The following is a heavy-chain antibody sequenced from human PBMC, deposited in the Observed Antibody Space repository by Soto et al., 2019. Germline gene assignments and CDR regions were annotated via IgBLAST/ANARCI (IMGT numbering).Heavy chain of an antibody. CDR3: ARVERGTATTVVDAFDI. CDR1: GGSVNSGNSY. CDR2: MSHSGGT. V-gene: IGHV4-34*01. J-gene: IGHJ3*02. Sequence: QVQLQQWGAGLLKLSETLSLPCAVFGGSVNSGNSYWSWFRQPPGKGLEWIGEMSHSGGTHFNPPLKSRVTISVDTSKNQFSLKMSSVTAADTALYYCARVERGTATTVVDAFDIWGPGTMVTVSS. D-gene: IGHD1-1*01.